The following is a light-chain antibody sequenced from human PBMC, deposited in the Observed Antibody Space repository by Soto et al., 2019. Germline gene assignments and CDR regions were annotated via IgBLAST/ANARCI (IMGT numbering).Light chain of an antibody. CDR3: QSYDISLGGRV. Sequence: QSVLTQPPSVSGAPGQRVTISCTGSSSNIGANYEVHWYQQLPGTAPKLLIYGNSNRPSGVPDRFSGSKSGTSASLAITGLQAEDEADYYCQSYDISLGGRVFGGGTKLTVL. CDR2: GNS. V-gene: IGLV1-40*01. J-gene: IGLJ3*02. CDR1: SSNIGANYE.